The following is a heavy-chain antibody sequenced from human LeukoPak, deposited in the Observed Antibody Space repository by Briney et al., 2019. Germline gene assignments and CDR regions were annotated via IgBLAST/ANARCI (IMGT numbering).Heavy chain of an antibody. V-gene: IGHV1-18*01. CDR2: ISAYNGNT. J-gene: IGHJ4*02. Sequence: GASVKVSCKASGYTFTSYDINWVRQATGQGLEWMGWISAYNGNTNYAQKLRGRVTMTTDTSTSTAYMELRSLRSDDTAVYYCARVWYYYDSSGYFDFDYWGQGTLVTVSS. CDR3: ARVWYYYDSSGYFDFDY. CDR1: GYTFTSYD. D-gene: IGHD3-22*01.